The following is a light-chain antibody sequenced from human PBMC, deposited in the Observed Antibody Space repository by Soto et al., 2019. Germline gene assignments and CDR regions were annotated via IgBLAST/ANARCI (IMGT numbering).Light chain of an antibody. CDR2: NDN. J-gene: IGLJ7*01. CDR1: SSNIGAGYD. V-gene: IGLV1-40*01. CDR3: QSYDTSLSASV. Sequence: QSVPTQPPSVSRAPGQRVTISCTGSSSNIGAGYDVHWYQQLPGTAPKLLIYNDNNRPSGVPDRFSGSKSGTSASLAITGLQTEDEADYYCQSYDTSLSASVFGGGTQLTVL.